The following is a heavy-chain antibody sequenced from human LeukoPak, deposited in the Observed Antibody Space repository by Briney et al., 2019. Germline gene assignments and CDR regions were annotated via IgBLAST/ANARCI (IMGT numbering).Heavy chain of an antibody. CDR2: ISSSGTTI. D-gene: IGHD5-18*01. Sequence: GGSLRLSCAASGFTFSDYYMNWIRQAPGKGLEWISYISSSGTTIYYVDSVKGRFTISRDDAKNSLYLQVNSLRVEDTAVYYCARGSSGGQLWLRHFDYWGQGTLVTVSS. CDR1: GFTFSDYY. J-gene: IGHJ4*02. V-gene: IGHV3-11*04. CDR3: ARGSSGGQLWLRHFDY.